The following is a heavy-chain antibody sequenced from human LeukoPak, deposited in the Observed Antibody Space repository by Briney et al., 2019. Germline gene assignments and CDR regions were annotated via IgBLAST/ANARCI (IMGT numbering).Heavy chain of an antibody. CDR3: ARESPQSGAYCGGDCYDAFDI. Sequence: ASVKVSCKASGYTFTSYAITWVRQAPGQGLEWMGWISAYNGNTNYAQRLQGRVTMTTDTSTNTAYMELRSLRSDDTAVYYCARESPQSGAYCGGDCYDAFDIWGQGTMVTVSS. D-gene: IGHD2-21*02. J-gene: IGHJ3*02. CDR1: GYTFTSYA. CDR2: ISAYNGNT. V-gene: IGHV1-18*01.